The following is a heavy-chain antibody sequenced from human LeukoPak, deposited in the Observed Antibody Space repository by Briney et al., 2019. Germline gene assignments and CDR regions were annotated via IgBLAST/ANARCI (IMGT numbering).Heavy chain of an antibody. D-gene: IGHD2-21*01. CDR2: MNPNSGNT. CDR3: ARAPDCGGDCYSGYYYYYYMDV. Sequence: ASVKVSCKASGYTFTSYDINWVRQAIGQGLEWMGWMNPNSGNTGYAQKFQGRVTMTRNTSISTAYMELSSLRSEDTAVYYCARAPDCGGDCYSGYYYYYYMDVWGKGTTVTVSS. CDR1: GYTFTSYD. J-gene: IGHJ6*03. V-gene: IGHV1-8*01.